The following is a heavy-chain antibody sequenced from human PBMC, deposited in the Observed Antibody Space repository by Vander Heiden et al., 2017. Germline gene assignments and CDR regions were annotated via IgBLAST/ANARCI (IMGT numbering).Heavy chain of an antibody. D-gene: IGHD3-10*01. CDR2: IYPGDSDV. CDR3: ARQEIQLSFTMGRGGWFDP. J-gene: IGHJ5*02. CDR1: GYSFVSYW. Sequence: EVQLVQSGAEVKKPGESLKISCKGAGYSFVSYWIGWVRQMPGKGLEWMGVIYPGDSDVRYSPSFEGQVTISADKSINTAYLQWNSLKASDTAIYYCARQEIQLSFTMGRGGWFDPWGQGTLVTVSS. V-gene: IGHV5-51*01.